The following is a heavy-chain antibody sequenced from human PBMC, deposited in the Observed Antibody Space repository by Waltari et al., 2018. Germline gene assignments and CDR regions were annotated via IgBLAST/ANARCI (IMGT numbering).Heavy chain of an antibody. CDR3: ARDRREGQQLPTY. V-gene: IGHV3-21*01. Sequence: EVQLVESGGGLVKPGGSLRLSCAASGFTFSSYSMNWVRQAPGKGLEWVSSIRSSSSYIYYADSVKGRFTISRDNAKNSLYLQMNSLRAEDTAVYYCARDRREGQQLPTYWGQGTLVTVSS. CDR2: IRSSSSYI. D-gene: IGHD6-13*01. J-gene: IGHJ4*02. CDR1: GFTFSSYS.